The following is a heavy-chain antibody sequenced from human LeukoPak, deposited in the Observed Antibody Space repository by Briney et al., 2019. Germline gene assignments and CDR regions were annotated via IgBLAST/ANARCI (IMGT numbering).Heavy chain of an antibody. CDR1: GGSISTYY. CDR2: IDYSWAT. D-gene: IGHD3-10*01. Sequence: SDTLSLTRTVSGGSISTYYWIWMRQPPAKGLEWIGYIDYSWATNYNPSLKSRVTISVDTSKHQFSLQLSYVTAADTAVYYCARVGSYCFEYWGQGGLVSVCS. CDR3: ARVGSYCFEY. V-gene: IGHV4-59*07. J-gene: IGHJ4*02.